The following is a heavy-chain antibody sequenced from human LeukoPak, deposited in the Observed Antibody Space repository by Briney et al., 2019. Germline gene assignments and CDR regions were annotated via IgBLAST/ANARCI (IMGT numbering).Heavy chain of an antibody. CDR1: GFTFSSYW. D-gene: IGHD2-2*01. J-gene: IGHJ4*02. Sequence: GGSLRLSCAASGFTFSSYWMSWVRQAPGKGLEWVSSISSSSSYIYYADSVKGRFTISRDNAKNSLYLQMNSLRAEDTAVYYCAREVGYCSSTSCRDYWGQGTLVTVSS. CDR3: AREVGYCSSTSCRDY. V-gene: IGHV3-21*01. CDR2: ISSSSSYI.